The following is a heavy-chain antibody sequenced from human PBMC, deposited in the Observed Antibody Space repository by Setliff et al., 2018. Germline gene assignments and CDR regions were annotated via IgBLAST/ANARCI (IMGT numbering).Heavy chain of an antibody. D-gene: IGHD3-10*01. Sequence: PGGSLRLSCAASGFTFSSHPMHWVRQAPGKGLESVSAISSSSSTIYYADSVKGRYTISRDNAKNSLYLQMNSLRAEDTALYYCAKDTHYGSGSYGGFDYWGQGTLVTVSS. CDR3: AKDTHYGSGSYGGFDY. CDR1: GFTFSSHP. V-gene: IGHV3-48*04. CDR2: ISSSSSTI. J-gene: IGHJ4*02.